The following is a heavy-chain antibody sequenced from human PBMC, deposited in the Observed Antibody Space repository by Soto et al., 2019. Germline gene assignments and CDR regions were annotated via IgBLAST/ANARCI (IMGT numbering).Heavy chain of an antibody. V-gene: IGHV1-2*02. CDR1: GYTFTGDD. Sequence: ASVKVSGKASGYTFTGDDMHWVRQAPGQGREWMGWINPNSGGTNYAQKFQGRVTMTRDKPISKAYMELSRLRSDDTAVYYCARGGIAARYSYYYYGMDVWGQGTTVTVSS. CDR3: ARGGIAARYSYYYYGMDV. CDR2: INPNSGGT. D-gene: IGHD6-25*01. J-gene: IGHJ6*02.